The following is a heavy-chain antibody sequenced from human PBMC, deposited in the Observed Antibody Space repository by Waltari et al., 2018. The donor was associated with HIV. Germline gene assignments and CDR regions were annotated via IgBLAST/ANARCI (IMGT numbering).Heavy chain of an antibody. CDR1: GGSIAISDSF. Sequence: QVQLQESGPGFVKPSETLSLICNVSGGSIAISDSFWGWIRQSPAMNLAWVGSALYTGRPCVFTGQFFAKSSLKSRCALAVDTSKNQVARGLTCVTATDAGLYYCVRHAAEFRPDFGWILAGVFEPWGMGTQVIVS. CDR3: VRHAAEFRPDFGWILAGVFEP. D-gene: IGHD6-19*01. J-gene: IGHJ1*01. CDR2: ALYTGRPCVFTGQF. V-gene: IGHV4-39*01.